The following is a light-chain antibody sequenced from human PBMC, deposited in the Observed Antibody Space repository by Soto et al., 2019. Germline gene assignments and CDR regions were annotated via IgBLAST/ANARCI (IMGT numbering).Light chain of an antibody. CDR3: SSYTTSSTLI. V-gene: IGLV2-14*03. Sequence: QSALTQPASVAGSPGQSITISCTGTSSDVGRYKLVSWYQQHPGKAPKLMIYDVTNRPSGVSNRFSGSKSGNTASLTISGLQAEYEAGYYCSSYTTSSTLIFGGGTKLTVL. CDR1: SSDVGRYKL. J-gene: IGLJ2*01. CDR2: DVT.